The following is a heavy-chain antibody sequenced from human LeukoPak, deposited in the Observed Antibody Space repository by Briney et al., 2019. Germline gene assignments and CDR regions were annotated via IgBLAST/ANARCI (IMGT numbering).Heavy chain of an antibody. J-gene: IGHJ4*02. CDR1: GGSISSYY. Sequence: SETLSLTCTVSGGSISSYYWSWIRQPPGKGLEWIGEIYHSGSTNYNPSLKSRVTISVDKSKNQFSLKLNSVTAADTAVYYCAKMGSSSTYFDYWGPGTLVTVSS. D-gene: IGHD6-13*01. CDR3: AKMGSSSTYFDY. V-gene: IGHV4-59*12. CDR2: IYHSGST.